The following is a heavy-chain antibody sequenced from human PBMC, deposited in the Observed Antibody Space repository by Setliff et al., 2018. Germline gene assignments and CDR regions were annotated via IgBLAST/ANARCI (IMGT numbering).Heavy chain of an antibody. D-gene: IGHD2-15*01. CDR1: GSSISSGYY. J-gene: IGHJ1*01. Sequence: PSETLSLTCAVSGSSISSGYYWGWIRQPPGKGLERIGSMFHSGSTYYNPSLKSRVTISIDTSNNQFSLKLTSVTAADTAVYYCAGHEVVAGLEYFQHWGQGTLVTVSS. CDR2: MFHSGST. CDR3: AGHEVVAGLEYFQH. V-gene: IGHV4-38-2*01.